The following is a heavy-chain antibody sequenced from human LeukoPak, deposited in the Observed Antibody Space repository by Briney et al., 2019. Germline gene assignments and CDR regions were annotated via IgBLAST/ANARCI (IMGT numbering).Heavy chain of an antibody. J-gene: IGHJ4*02. Sequence: GGSLRLSCAASGFTFSSYAMSWVRLAPGRGLEWVSAISGSGVSTYYADSVKGRFTVSRDNPKNTLYLQMSSLRAEDTAVYYCAKDERNWNYNLASQTYDWGQGTLVTVSS. CDR2: ISGSGVST. V-gene: IGHV3-23*01. D-gene: IGHD1-7*01. CDR3: AKDERNWNYNLASQTYD. CDR1: GFTFSSYA.